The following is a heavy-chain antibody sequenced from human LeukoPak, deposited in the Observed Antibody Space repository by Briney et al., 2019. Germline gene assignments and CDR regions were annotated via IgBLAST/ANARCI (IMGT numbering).Heavy chain of an antibody. V-gene: IGHV1-2*02. Sequence: ASVKVSCKASGYTFTGYYMHWVRQAPGQGLEWMGWINPNSGGTNYAQKFQGRVTMTRDTSITTAYMELSTLTSDDTAVYYCARVLLWGSYSDAFDVWGQGTMVTVSS. J-gene: IGHJ3*01. CDR2: INPNSGGT. CDR3: ARVLLWGSYSDAFDV. CDR1: GYTFTGYY. D-gene: IGHD3-16*01.